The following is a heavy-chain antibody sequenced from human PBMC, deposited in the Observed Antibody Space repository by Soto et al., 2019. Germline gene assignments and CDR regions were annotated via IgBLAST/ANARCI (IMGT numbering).Heavy chain of an antibody. Sequence: PSETLSLTCTVSGGSISSSSYYWGWIRQPPGKGLEWIGSIYYSGSTYYNPSLKSRVTISVDTSKNQFSLKLSSVTATDTAVYYCARLRRYSSSSRGYFDYRGQGTLVTVSS. CDR3: ARLRRYSSSSRGYFDY. J-gene: IGHJ4*02. CDR1: GGSISSSSYY. CDR2: IYYSGST. V-gene: IGHV4-39*01. D-gene: IGHD6-6*01.